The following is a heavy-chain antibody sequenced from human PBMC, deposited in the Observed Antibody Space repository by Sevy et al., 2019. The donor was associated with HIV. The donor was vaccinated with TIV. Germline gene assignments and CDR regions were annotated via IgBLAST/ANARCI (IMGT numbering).Heavy chain of an antibody. Sequence: ASVKVSCKASGGTFSSYSISWVRQAPGQGLEWMGGIIPMFGTANYALKFQGRVTITADESTNTAYLQLNGLRSEDTAVYYCARDLFSGGNAVYGYWGQGTLVTVSS. CDR3: ARDLFSGGNAVYGY. CDR1: GGTFSSYS. V-gene: IGHV1-69*13. CDR2: IIPMFGTA. D-gene: IGHD2-15*01. J-gene: IGHJ4*02.